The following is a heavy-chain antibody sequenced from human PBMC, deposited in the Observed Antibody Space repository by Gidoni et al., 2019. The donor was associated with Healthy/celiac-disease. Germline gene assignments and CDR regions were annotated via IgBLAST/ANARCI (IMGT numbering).Heavy chain of an antibody. CDR3: ARGRSSYQLLPRLPEI. J-gene: IGHJ4*02. Sequence: QVQLQQWGAGLLKPSETLSLTCAVYGGSFSGYYWSWIRQPPGKGLEWIGEINHSGSTNYNPSLKSRVTISVDTSKNQFSLKLSSVTAADTAVYYCARGRSSYQLLPRLPEIWGQGTLVTVSS. CDR1: GGSFSGYY. V-gene: IGHV4-34*01. CDR2: INHSGST. D-gene: IGHD2-2*01.